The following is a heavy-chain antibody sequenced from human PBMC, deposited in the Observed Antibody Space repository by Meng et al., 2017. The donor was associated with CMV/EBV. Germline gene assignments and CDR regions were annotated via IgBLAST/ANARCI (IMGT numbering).Heavy chain of an antibody. J-gene: IGHJ5*02. D-gene: IGHD3-3*01. Sequence: SQTLSLTCAVYGGSFSGYYWSWIRQPPRKGLEWIGEINHSGSTNYNPSLKSRVTISVDTSKNQFSLKLSSVTAADTAVYYCARSNERITIFGVVIKSRRNWFDPWGQGTLVTVSS. CDR3: ARSNERITIFGVVIKSRRNWFDP. CDR2: INHSGST. CDR1: GGSFSGYY. V-gene: IGHV4-34*01.